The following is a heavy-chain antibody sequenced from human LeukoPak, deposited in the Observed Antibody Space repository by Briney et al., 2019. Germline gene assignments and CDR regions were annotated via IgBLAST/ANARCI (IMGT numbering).Heavy chain of an antibody. CDR1: GFTFSSYA. CDR2: ISGSGGST. CDR3: AKVSTRYSGSHPDAFDI. D-gene: IGHD5-12*01. Sequence: GGSLRLSCAASGFTFSSYAMSWVRQAPGKGLEWVSVISGSGGSTHYADSVKGRFTISRDNSKNTLYLQINSLRAEDTAVYYCAKVSTRYSGSHPDAFDIWGQGTMVTVSS. V-gene: IGHV3-23*01. J-gene: IGHJ3*02.